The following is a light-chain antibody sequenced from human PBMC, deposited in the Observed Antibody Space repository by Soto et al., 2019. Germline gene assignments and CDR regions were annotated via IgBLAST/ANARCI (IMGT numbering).Light chain of an antibody. V-gene: IGKV3-20*01. CDR3: QQFGSSPIT. CDR1: QTVSSTY. J-gene: IGKJ5*01. CDR2: DAS. Sequence: VLTQSPGTMSLSPGERATLSCRTSQTVSSTYFAWYQQRPGQAPRLLFYDASTRATGIPDRFSCSGSQRDFTLTISRLEPEDSAIYYCQQFGSSPITFGQRTLLEI.